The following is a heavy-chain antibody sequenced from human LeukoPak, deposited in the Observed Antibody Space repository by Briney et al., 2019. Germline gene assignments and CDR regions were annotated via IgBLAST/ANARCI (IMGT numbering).Heavy chain of an antibody. Sequence: GASVKVSCKASGYTFTSYYMHWVRQAPGQGLEWMGIINPSGGSTSYAQKFQGRVTMTRDTSTSTVYMELSSLRSEDTAVYYCARDASDQPHSSSWNYFDYWGQGTLVTVSS. CDR1: GYTFTSYY. V-gene: IGHV1-46*01. CDR2: INPSGGST. CDR3: ARDASDQPHSSSWNYFDY. J-gene: IGHJ4*02. D-gene: IGHD6-13*01.